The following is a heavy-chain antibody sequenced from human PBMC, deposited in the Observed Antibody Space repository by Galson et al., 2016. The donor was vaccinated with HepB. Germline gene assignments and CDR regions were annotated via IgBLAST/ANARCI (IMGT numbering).Heavy chain of an antibody. J-gene: IGHJ4*02. D-gene: IGHD2-21*01. CDR2: ISKDGNNK. CDR1: GFTFSDYP. CDR3: AKPLLGATHAYFDY. V-gene: IGHV3-30*04. Sequence: SLRLSCAASGFTFSDYPMHWVRQAPGKGLEWVAVISKDGNNKNYADSVKGRITISRDNAKNTLSLQMNSLRAGDTAIYYCAKPLLGATHAYFDYWGQGAPVTVSS.